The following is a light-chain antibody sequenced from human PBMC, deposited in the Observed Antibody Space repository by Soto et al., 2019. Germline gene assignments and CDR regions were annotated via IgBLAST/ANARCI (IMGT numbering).Light chain of an antibody. Sequence: QSALTQPPSASGSPGQSVTISCNGTSSDVGGYNFVSWYQQHPGKAPKLLIYEVSKRPSGVPDRFSGSKSDNTASLTLTGLHSEDEADYYCSSFAGGNNLLFRGGTKLAVL. V-gene: IGLV2-8*01. CDR1: SSDVGGYNF. J-gene: IGLJ2*01. CDR2: EVS. CDR3: SSFAGGNNLL.